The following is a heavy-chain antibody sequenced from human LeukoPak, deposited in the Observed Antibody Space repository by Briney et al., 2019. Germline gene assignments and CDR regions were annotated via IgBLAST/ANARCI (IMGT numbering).Heavy chain of an antibody. CDR3: AKGGCRGTCNPLAY. CDR2: SGDSDGSI. V-gene: IGHV3-23*01. J-gene: IGHJ4*02. Sequence: GGSLRLSCAASGFIFSGSGMSWVRQAPGKGLEWISSSGDSDGSIYYADSLKGRFTISRDNSKNTLYLQMNNLRAEDTAVYYCAKGGCRGTCNPLAYWGQGALVTVSP. D-gene: IGHD2-15*01. CDR1: GFIFSGSG.